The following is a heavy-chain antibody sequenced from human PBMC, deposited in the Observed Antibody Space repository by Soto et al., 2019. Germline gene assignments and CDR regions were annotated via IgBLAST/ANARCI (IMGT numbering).Heavy chain of an antibody. Sequence: EVQLVESGGGLAQPGGSLRLSCAASGFTFSSYWVHWVRQAPGKGLVWVARIDNYGSRTSYADSVKGRFTISRNNAENTLYLQMNSLRAEDTAVYYCARAGSYRFDYWGQGTLVTVSS. D-gene: IGHD3-10*01. V-gene: IGHV3-74*01. J-gene: IGHJ4*02. CDR1: GFTFSSYW. CDR3: ARAGSYRFDY. CDR2: IDNYGSRT.